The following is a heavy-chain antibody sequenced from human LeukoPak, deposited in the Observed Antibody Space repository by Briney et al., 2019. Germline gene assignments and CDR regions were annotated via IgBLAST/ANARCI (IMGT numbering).Heavy chain of an antibody. J-gene: IGHJ2*01. CDR3: AREDWYFNL. CDR2: IYYSGST. Sequence: SETLSLTCSVSGGPISTYYWSWLRQPPGRGLEWIGYIYYSGSTNYNPSLKSRVTMSIDTSKNQFSLELNSVTAADTAVYYCAREDWYFNLWGRGTLVTVSS. V-gene: IGHV4-59*01. CDR1: GGPISTYY.